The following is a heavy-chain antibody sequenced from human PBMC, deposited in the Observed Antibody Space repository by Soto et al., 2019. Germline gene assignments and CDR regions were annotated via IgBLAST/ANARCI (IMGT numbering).Heavy chain of an antibody. Sequence: PSETLSLTCTVSGGSISSGDYYWSWIRQPPGKGLEWIGYIYYSGSTYYNPSLKSRVTISVDTSKNQFSLKLSSVTAADTAVYYCARVNDFWSGQDPSPFYGMDVWGQGTTVTVSS. D-gene: IGHD3-3*01. CDR1: GGSISSGDYY. V-gene: IGHV4-30-4*01. CDR2: IYYSGST. CDR3: ARVNDFWSGQDPSPFYGMDV. J-gene: IGHJ6*02.